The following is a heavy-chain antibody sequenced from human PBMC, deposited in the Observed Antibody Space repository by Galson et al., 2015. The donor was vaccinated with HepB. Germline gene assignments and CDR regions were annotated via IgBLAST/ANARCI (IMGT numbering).Heavy chain of an antibody. D-gene: IGHD5-12*01. CDR3: ASGYTPYYNGLDV. Sequence: QSGAEVKKPGESLKISCKGSGYSLTGYWIGWVRQMPGKGLEWMGIVYPGISDTRYRPSFQGQVNISADKSISTAYLQWSGLKASDTATYYCASGYTPYYNGLDVWGQGTTVTVSS. CDR2: VYPGISDT. J-gene: IGHJ6*02. CDR1: GYSLTGYW. V-gene: IGHV5-51*03.